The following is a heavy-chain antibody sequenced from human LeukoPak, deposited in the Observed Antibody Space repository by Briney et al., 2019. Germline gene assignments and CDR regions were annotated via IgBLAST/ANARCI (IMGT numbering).Heavy chain of an antibody. CDR2: IYPGDSNT. D-gene: IGHD5-18*01. Sequence: GESLKISCKGSGYSFTNYWIGWVRQMPGKGLEWMGIIYPGDSNTRYSPSFQGQVTISADKSISTAYLQWGSLKASDTAMYCCVKHVETAKINWGQGTLVTVSS. CDR3: VKHVETAKIN. J-gene: IGHJ4*02. V-gene: IGHV5-51*01. CDR1: GYSFTNYW.